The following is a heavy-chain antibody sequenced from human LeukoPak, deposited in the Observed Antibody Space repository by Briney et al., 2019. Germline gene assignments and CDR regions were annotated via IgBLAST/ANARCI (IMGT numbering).Heavy chain of an antibody. CDR3: ARDLGGRSGH. Sequence: GGSLRLSCAASGFTFSDYWIHWVRQAPGKGLVWVSRINTDGSITNYADSVKGRFSISRDNAKNTLYLQMSSLRAEDTAVYYCARDLGGRSGHWGQGTLVTVSS. V-gene: IGHV3-74*01. J-gene: IGHJ4*02. D-gene: IGHD1-26*01. CDR2: INTDGSIT. CDR1: GFTFSDYW.